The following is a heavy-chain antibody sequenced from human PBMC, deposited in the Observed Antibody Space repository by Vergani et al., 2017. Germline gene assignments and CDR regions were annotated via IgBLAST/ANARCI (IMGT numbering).Heavy chain of an antibody. CDR3: AGSSTTWRYAFDI. D-gene: IGHD2-2*01. CDR2: IYYSGST. Sequence: QLQLQESGPGLVKPSETLSLTCTVSGGSISSSSSYWGWIRQPPGKGLEWIGSIYYSGSTYYNPSLKSRATISVDTSKNQFSLKLSSVTAADTAVYYCAGSSTTWRYAFDIWGQGTMVTVSS. CDR1: GGSISSSSSY. J-gene: IGHJ3*02. V-gene: IGHV4-39*07.